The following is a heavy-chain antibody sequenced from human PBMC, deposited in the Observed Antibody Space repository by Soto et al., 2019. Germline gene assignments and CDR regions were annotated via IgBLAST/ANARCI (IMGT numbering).Heavy chain of an antibody. CDR1: GYTLTNYA. D-gene: IGHD3-16*01. Sequence: QVQFVQSGADLKKPGASVRVSCKPSGYTLTNYAIQWVRQAAGQRLEWMGWIDPGSGHATYSQKFQGRISISRDQSANTFYLDLSSLTSEDTAVYFCTRDLNGGKPFDYWGQGALVTVSS. CDR3: TRDLNGGKPFDY. V-gene: IGHV1-3*01. J-gene: IGHJ4*02. CDR2: IDPGSGHA.